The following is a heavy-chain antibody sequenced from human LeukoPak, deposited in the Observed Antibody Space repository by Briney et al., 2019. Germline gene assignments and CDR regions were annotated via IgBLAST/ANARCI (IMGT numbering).Heavy chain of an antibody. D-gene: IGHD3-16*02. Sequence: SGGSLRLSCAASGFTFSGYAMTWVRQAPGKGLEWVSSISSSGSYIYYADSVKGRFTISRDNAKNSLYLQMNSLRAEDTAVYYCARDAPGDDHVWGSYHGHHYFDYWGQGTLVTVSS. CDR1: GFTFSGYA. V-gene: IGHV3-21*01. CDR2: ISSSGSYI. J-gene: IGHJ4*02. CDR3: ARDAPGDDHVWGSYHGHHYFDY.